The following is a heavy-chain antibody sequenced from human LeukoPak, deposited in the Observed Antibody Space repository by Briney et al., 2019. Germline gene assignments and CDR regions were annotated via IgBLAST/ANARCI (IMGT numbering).Heavy chain of an antibody. CDR2: ISWNSGRI. Sequence: GGSLRLSCAASGFTFDDYAMHWVRQAPGKGLEWVSGISWNSGRIGYADSVKGRFTISRDNAKNSLYLQMNSLRAEDTALYYCAKDTEGGFDYWGQGTLVTVSS. CDR1: GFTFDDYA. CDR3: AKDTEGGFDY. V-gene: IGHV3-9*01. D-gene: IGHD1-26*01. J-gene: IGHJ4*02.